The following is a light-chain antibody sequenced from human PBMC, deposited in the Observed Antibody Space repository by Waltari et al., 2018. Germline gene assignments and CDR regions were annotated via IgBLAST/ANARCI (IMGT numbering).Light chain of an antibody. J-gene: IGLJ2*01. CDR1: GSGVGASDF. CDR2: DVT. V-gene: IGLV2-14*03. CDR3: SSQTLDGVVL. Sequence: QSALTQPASVSGSPGQSITISCSGIGSGVGASDFVSWFQLHPGKAPQVIIYDVTNPPAGVSDRFSASKSADTASLTISGLQPEDEGDYYCSSQTLDGVVLFGGGTKLTVL.